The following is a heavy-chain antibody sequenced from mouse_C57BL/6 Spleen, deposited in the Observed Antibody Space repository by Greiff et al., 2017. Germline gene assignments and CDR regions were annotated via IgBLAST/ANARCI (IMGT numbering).Heavy chain of an antibody. Sequence: QVQLQQPGAELVRPGTSVKLSCKASGYTFTSYWMHWVKQRPGQGLAWIGVIDPSDSYTNYNQKFKGKATLTVDTSSSTAYMQLSSLTSEDSAVYYCARGDDGYPFAYWGQGTLVTVSA. CDR1: GYTFTSYW. V-gene: IGHV1-59*01. CDR3: ARGDDGYPFAY. CDR2: IDPSDSYT. J-gene: IGHJ3*01. D-gene: IGHD2-3*01.